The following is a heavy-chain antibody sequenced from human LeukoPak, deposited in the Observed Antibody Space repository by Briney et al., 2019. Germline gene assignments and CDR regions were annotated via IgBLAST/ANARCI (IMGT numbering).Heavy chain of an antibody. CDR1: GGSFSGYY. Sequence: SETLSLTCAVYGGSFSGYYWSWIRQPPEKGLEWIGYIYYSGSTNYNPSLKSRVTISVDTSKNQFSLKLSSVTAADTAVYYCARDSNWFDPWGQGTLVTVSS. J-gene: IGHJ5*02. CDR2: IYYSGST. CDR3: ARDSNWFDP. V-gene: IGHV4-59*01.